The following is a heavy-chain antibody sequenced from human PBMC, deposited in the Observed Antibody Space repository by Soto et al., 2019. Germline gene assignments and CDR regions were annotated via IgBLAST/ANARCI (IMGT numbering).Heavy chain of an antibody. CDR2: ISYDGSKT. V-gene: IGHV3-30*18. Sequence: QVQLVESGGGVVQPGRSLRLSCAASGFTLTYYGMHWVRQAPGKGLEWVAVISYDGSKTYYADSVKGRFTISSDNSKNTLDLQMGSLRPEDTAVYYCAKEMEQRLVHGWFDPWGQRTL. J-gene: IGHJ5*02. D-gene: IGHD1-1*01. CDR1: GFTLTYYG. CDR3: AKEMEQRLVHGWFDP.